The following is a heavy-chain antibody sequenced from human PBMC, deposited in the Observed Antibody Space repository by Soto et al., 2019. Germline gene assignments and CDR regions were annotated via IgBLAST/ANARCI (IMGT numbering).Heavy chain of an antibody. Sequence: GGSLRLSCAASGFTFSNAWMSWVRQAPGKGLEWVGRIKSKTDGGTTDYAAPVKGRFTISRDDSKNTLYLQMNSLKTEHTAVYYCTTGEPIVVVPAAMNYWGQGTLVTVSS. D-gene: IGHD2-2*01. CDR2: IKSKTDGGTT. CDR3: TTGEPIVVVPAAMNY. J-gene: IGHJ4*02. V-gene: IGHV3-15*01. CDR1: GFTFSNAW.